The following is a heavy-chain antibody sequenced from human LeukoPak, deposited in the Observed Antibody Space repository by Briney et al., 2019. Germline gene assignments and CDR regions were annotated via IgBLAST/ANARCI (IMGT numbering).Heavy chain of an antibody. Sequence: GGSLRLSCAASGFTFSNYSMHWVRQAPGKGLEWVSAISSDRSYIYYADSVKGRFTISRDNSKNSLYLQMNSLRAEDTAVYYCAWKRGSYSYFSVCWGQGALVAVSS. CDR3: AWKRGSYSYFSVC. V-gene: IGHV3-21*01. CDR1: GFTFSNYS. D-gene: IGHD1-26*01. CDR2: ISSDRSYI. J-gene: IGHJ4*02.